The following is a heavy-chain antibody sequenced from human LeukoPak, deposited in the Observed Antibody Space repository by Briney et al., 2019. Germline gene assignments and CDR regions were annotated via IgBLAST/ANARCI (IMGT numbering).Heavy chain of an antibody. V-gene: IGHV3-23*01. CDR1: GFTFSSYA. CDR3: AKGSYYDSSGSSYFDY. Sequence: GGSLRLSCAASGFTFSSYAMSWVRQAPGKGLEWASGISGSGDNTYYADSVKGRFTISRDNSKNTLYVQVNSLGTEDTAAYYCAKGSYYDSSGSSYFDYWGQGTLVTVSS. CDR2: ISGSGDNT. D-gene: IGHD3-22*01. J-gene: IGHJ4*02.